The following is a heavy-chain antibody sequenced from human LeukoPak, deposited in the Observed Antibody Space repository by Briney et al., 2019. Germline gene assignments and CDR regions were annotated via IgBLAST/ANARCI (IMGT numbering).Heavy chain of an antibody. D-gene: IGHD4-17*01. CDR2: ISYDGSNK. CDR1: GFTFSSYA. J-gene: IGHJ4*02. V-gene: IGHV3-30*04. Sequence: PGGSLRLSCAASGFTFSSYAMHWVRQAPGRGLEWVAVISYDGSNKYYADSVKGRFTISRDNSKNTLYLQMNSLRAEDTAVYYCVLSVTTPGSFDYWGQGTLVTVSS. CDR3: VLSVTTPGSFDY.